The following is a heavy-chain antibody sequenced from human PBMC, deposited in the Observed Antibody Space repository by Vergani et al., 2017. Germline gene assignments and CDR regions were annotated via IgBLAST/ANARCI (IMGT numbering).Heavy chain of an antibody. CDR1: VYPFISYG. CDR3: AGEHRYCSGGSRYSRLPGDDDYYYMDV. CDR2: ISTYNGNT. Sequence: VQLVQSGAEVKKPGAPVKVPCKASVYPFISYGISWVRKAHGQGLEWMGLISTYNGNTNYAQKLQGRVNMTTDTSTSTAYMERRRLRSDDTAVYYCAGEHRYCSGGSRYSRLPGDDDYYYMDVWGKXP. J-gene: IGHJ6*03. V-gene: IGHV1-18*01. D-gene: IGHD2-15*01.